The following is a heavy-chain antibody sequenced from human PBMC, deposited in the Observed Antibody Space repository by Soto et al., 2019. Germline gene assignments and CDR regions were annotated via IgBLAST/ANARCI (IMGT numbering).Heavy chain of an antibody. V-gene: IGHV5-10-1*01. CDR2: IDPSDSQT. J-gene: IGHJ4*02. CDR1: GYSFAGYW. CDR3: ARQIYDSDTGPNFQYYFDS. D-gene: IGHD3-22*01. Sequence: GESLKISCKGSGYSFAGYWITWVRQKPGKGLEWMGRIDPSDSQTYYSPSFRGHVTISATTSITTVFLQWSSLRASDTAMYYCARQIYDSDTGPNFQYYFDSWGQGTPVTVSS.